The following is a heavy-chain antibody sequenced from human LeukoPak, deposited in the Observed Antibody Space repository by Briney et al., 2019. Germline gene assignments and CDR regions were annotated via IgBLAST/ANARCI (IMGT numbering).Heavy chain of an antibody. D-gene: IGHD6-13*01. J-gene: IGHJ4*02. CDR1: GFTVSNFA. Sequence: GGSLRLSCAASGFTVSNFAMTWVRQAPGKGLEWVSSIVGSSSTYYADSLKGRFTISRDNAKNSLYLQMNSLRAEDAAVYCCARIGAGSARDYWGQGTLVTVSS. CDR3: ARIGAGSARDY. V-gene: IGHV3-21*01. CDR2: IVGSSST.